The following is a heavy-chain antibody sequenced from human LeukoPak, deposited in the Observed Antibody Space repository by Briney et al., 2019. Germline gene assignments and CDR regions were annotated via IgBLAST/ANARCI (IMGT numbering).Heavy chain of an antibody. J-gene: IGHJ6*03. CDR3: ASIAARLIFDYYYYMDV. Sequence: PSETLSLTCTVSGGSISSSSYYWGWIRQPPGKALEWIGSIYYSGSTYYNPSLKSRVTISVDTSKNQFSLKLSSVTAADTAVYYCASIAARLIFDYYYYMDVWGKGTTVTVSS. D-gene: IGHD6-6*01. CDR1: GGSISSSSYY. CDR2: IYYSGST. V-gene: IGHV4-39*01.